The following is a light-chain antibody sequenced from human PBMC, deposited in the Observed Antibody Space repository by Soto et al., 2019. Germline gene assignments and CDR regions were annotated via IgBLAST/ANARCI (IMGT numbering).Light chain of an antibody. CDR1: TNDVGDYNY. V-gene: IGLV2-14*01. J-gene: IGLJ1*01. Sequence: QSALTQPASVSGSPGQSITISCTGTTNDVGDYNYVAWYQQHSGKVPRLMIYEVTSRPSGVSDRFSGSKSGNTASLTISGLQAEDEADYYCSSYTSSIPYVFGTGTKVTVL. CDR3: SSYTSSIPYV. CDR2: EVT.